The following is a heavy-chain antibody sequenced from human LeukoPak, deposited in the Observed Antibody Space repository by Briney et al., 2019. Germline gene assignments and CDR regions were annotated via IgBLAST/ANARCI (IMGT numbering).Heavy chain of an antibody. Sequence: GESLKISCKGSGYSFSNYWIGWVRQAPGQGLEWMGWINPNSGGTNYAQKFQGRVTMTRDTSISTAYMELSRLRSDDTAVYYCARDPYGGGWYGITFDYWGQGTLVTVSS. CDR1: GYSFSNYW. V-gene: IGHV1-2*02. D-gene: IGHD6-19*01. J-gene: IGHJ4*02. CDR3: ARDPYGGGWYGITFDY. CDR2: INPNSGGT.